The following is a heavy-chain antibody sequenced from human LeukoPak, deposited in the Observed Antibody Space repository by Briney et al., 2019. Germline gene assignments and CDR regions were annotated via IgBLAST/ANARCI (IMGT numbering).Heavy chain of an antibody. CDR2: IYYRGFA. Sequence: SETLSLTCTVSGGSISSYYWSWIRQPPGKGLEWIGYIYYRGFANYNPSLKSRVTISVDTSRNQISLKMNSVTAADTAVYYCARESWDTMVRGVIYDSWGQGTLVTVSS. J-gene: IGHJ4*02. CDR1: GGSISSYY. V-gene: IGHV4-59*01. D-gene: IGHD3-10*01. CDR3: ARESWDTMVRGVIYDS.